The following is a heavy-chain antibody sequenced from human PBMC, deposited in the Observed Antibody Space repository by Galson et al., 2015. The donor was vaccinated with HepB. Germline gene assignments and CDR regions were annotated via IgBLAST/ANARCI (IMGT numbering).Heavy chain of an antibody. CDR2: ISYDGSNK. V-gene: IGHV3-30*18. D-gene: IGHD6-19*01. J-gene: IGHJ4*02. CDR1: GFTFSSYG. Sequence: SLRLSCAASGFTFSSYGMHWVRQAPGKGLEWVAVISYDGSNKYYADSVKGRFTISRDNSKNTLYLQMNSLRAEDTAVYYCAKDRYSSGWYLGSYWGQGTLVTVSS. CDR3: AKDRYSSGWYLGSY.